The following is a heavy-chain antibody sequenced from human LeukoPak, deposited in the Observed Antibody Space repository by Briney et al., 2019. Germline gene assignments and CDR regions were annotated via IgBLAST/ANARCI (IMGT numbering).Heavy chain of an antibody. D-gene: IGHD5-24*01. V-gene: IGHV3-30*04. J-gene: IGHJ4*02. CDR3: ARDIRGDGYNYELGGYFDY. CDR2: ISYDGSNK. CDR1: GFTFSSYA. Sequence: GGSLRLSCAASGFTFSSYAMHWVRQAPGKGLEWVAVISYDGSNKYYADSVKGRFTISRDNSKNTLYLQMNSLRAEDTAVYYCARDIRGDGYNYELGGYFDYWGQGTLVTVSS.